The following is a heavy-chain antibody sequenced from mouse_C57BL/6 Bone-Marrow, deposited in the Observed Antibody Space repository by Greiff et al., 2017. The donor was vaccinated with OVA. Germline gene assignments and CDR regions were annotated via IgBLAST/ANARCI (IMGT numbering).Heavy chain of an antibody. CDR1: GYTFTSYW. CDR2: IYPGSGST. Sequence: QVQLKQPGAELVKPGASVKMSCKASGYTFTSYWITWVKQRPGQGLEWIGDIYPGSGSTNYNEKFKSKATLTVDTSSSTAYMQLSSLTSEDSAVYYCARRDYGSTLWYFDVWGTGTTVTVSS. D-gene: IGHD1-1*01. CDR3: ARRDYGSTLWYFDV. J-gene: IGHJ1*03. V-gene: IGHV1-55*01.